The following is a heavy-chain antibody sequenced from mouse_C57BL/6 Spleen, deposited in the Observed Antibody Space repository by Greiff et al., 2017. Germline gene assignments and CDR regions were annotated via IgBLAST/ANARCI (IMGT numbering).Heavy chain of an antibody. CDR3: ALYYDYDGEGDFDD. CDR2: INPSSGYP. D-gene: IGHD2-4*01. Sequence: VQLQQSGAELARPGASVKMSCKASGYTFTSYTMHWVKQRPGQGLEWIGYINPSSGYPKYNQKFKDKATLTADKSSSTAYMQLSSLTSEGSAVYYCALYYDYDGEGDFDDWGQGTTLTVSS. CDR1: GYTFTSYT. J-gene: IGHJ2*01. V-gene: IGHV1-4*01.